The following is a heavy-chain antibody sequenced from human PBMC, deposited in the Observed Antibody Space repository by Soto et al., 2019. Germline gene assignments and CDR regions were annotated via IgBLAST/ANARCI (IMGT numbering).Heavy chain of an antibody. CDR1: GFTFNDAY. CDR2: IKSKSAGGTI. Sequence: GGSLRLSCTASGFTFNDAYMTWVRQAPGKGLEWVGRIKSKSAGGTIDYAAYVKGRFTISRDNSKNTLYLQMNSLRAEDTAVYYCAKERVPDGVVITPVDYWGQGTLVTVSS. V-gene: IGHV3-15*01. D-gene: IGHD3-3*01. J-gene: IGHJ4*02. CDR3: AKERVPDGVVITPVDY.